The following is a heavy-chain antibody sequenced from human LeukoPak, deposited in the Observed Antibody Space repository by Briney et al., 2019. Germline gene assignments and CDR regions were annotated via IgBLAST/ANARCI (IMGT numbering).Heavy chain of an antibody. D-gene: IGHD3-22*01. V-gene: IGHV4-4*07. CDR3: ARGTYYYDSSGYPVWGFDP. CDR1: GGSLSSYY. CDR2: IYTSGST. Sequence: SETLSLTCTVSGGSLSSYYWSWIRQPAGKGLEWIGRIYTSGSTNYNPSLKSRVTMSVDTSKNQFSLKLSSVTAADTAVYYCARGTYYYDSSGYPVWGFDPWGQGTLVTVSS. J-gene: IGHJ5*02.